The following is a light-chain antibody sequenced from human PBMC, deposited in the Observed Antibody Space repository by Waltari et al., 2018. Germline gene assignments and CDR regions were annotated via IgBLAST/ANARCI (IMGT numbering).Light chain of an antibody. CDR3: QSYDSSLSGWV. J-gene: IGLJ3*02. V-gene: IGLV1-40*01. CDR2: GNS. CDR1: RSPIGAGSG. Sequence: QSVLTQPPSVSGAPGQRVTISCPGSRSPIGAGSGVHWYPQLPGTAPKLLIYGNSNRPSGVPDRFSGSKSGTSASLAITGLQAEDEADYYCQSYDSSLSGWVFGGGTKLTVL.